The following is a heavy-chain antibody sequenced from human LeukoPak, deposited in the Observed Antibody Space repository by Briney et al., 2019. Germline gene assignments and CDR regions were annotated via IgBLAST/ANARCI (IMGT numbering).Heavy chain of an antibody. J-gene: IGHJ1*01. D-gene: IGHD6-13*01. V-gene: IGHV3-43*01. CDR2: ISWDGGST. Sequence: GGSLRFSCAASGFFFGDYTMHWARQTPGKGLEWVSLISWDGGSTYYADSVKGRFTISRDNSKNSLYLQMNSLRTEDTALYYCAKDIYPYSSSPTFQHWGQGTLVTVSS. CDR1: GFFFGDYT. CDR3: AKDIYPYSSSPTFQH.